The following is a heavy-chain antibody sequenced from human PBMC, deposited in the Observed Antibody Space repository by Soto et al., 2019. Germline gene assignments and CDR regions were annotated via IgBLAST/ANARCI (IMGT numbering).Heavy chain of an antibody. D-gene: IGHD6-13*01. CDR3: ASSAAAG. CDR2: INHSGST. J-gene: IGHJ4*02. CDR1: CGSFSGYY. V-gene: IGHV4-34*01. Sequence: SETLSLTCAVYCGSFSGYYWSWIRQPPGKGLGWIGEINHSGSTNYNPSLKSRVTISVXXXXXXFXLXPXSXTAADTAVYYCASSAAAGWGQGTLVSVS.